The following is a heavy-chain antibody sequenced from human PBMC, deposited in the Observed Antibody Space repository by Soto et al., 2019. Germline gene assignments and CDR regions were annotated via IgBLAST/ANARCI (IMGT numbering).Heavy chain of an antibody. D-gene: IGHD3-16*01. V-gene: IGHV3-13*01. CDR1: GFTFSSYD. Sequence: GGSLRLSCAASGFTFSSYDMHWVRQATAKGLEWVSAIGTAGDTYYPGYVKGRFTISRENAKNSLYLQMNSLRAGGTAVYYCARDLGPYGMDVWGQGTTVTVSS. J-gene: IGHJ6*02. CDR2: IGTAGDT. CDR3: ARDLGPYGMDV.